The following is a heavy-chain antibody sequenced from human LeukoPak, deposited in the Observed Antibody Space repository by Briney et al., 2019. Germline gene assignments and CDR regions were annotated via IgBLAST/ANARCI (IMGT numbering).Heavy chain of an antibody. V-gene: IGHV1-69*04. CDR3: AGTYCGGDCYPSSPDAFDI. J-gene: IGHJ3*02. CDR2: IIPILGIA. Sequence: SVKVSCKASVGTFSSYAISWVRQAPGQGLEWMGRIIPILGIANYAQKFQGRVTITADKSTSTAYMELSSLRSEDTAVYYCAGTYCGGDCYPSSPDAFDIWGQGTMVTVSS. D-gene: IGHD2-21*02. CDR1: VGTFSSYA.